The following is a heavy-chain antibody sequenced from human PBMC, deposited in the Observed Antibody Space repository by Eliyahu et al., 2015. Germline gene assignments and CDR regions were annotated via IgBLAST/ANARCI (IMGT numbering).Heavy chain of an antibody. J-gene: IGHJ6*02. CDR3: ARSGRGYSYGLGDYYYYGMDV. V-gene: IGHV4-38-2*01. Sequence: QVQLQESGPGLVKPSETLSLTCAVXGYSISSGXYWGWIRQPPGKGLEWIGSIYHSGSTYYNPSLKSRVTISVDTSKNQFSLKLSSVTAADTAVYYCARSGRGYSYGLGDYYYYGMDVWGQGTTVPSP. CDR1: GYSISSGXY. CDR2: IYHSGST. D-gene: IGHD5-18*01.